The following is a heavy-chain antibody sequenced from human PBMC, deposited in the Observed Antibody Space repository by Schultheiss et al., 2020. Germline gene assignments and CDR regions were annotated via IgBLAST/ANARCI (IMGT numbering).Heavy chain of an antibody. CDR2: INPNSGGT. V-gene: IGHV1-2*02. J-gene: IGHJ5*02. Sequence: ASVKVSCKASGYTFTGYYMHWVRQAPGQGLEWMGWINPNSGGTNYAQKLQGRVTMTTDTSTSTAYMELRSLRSDDTAVYYCARPYYGDYDPSWFDPWGQGTLVTGSS. CDR3: ARPYYGDYDPSWFDP. D-gene: IGHD4-17*01. CDR1: GYTFTGYY.